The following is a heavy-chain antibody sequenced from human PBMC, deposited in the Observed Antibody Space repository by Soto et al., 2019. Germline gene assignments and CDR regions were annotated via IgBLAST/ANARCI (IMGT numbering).Heavy chain of an antibody. V-gene: IGHV4-4*02. CDR1: GGSISSSNW. Sequence: QVQLQESGPGLVNPSGTLSLTCAVSGGSISSSNWWSWVRQPPGKGRERIGETYHSGSTNYNPSLKRRVTISVDKSKNQFSLKLSSVTAADTAVYYCARRYSNYLPLNYYGMDVWGQGTTVTVSS. J-gene: IGHJ6*02. CDR2: TYHSGST. CDR3: ARRYSNYLPLNYYGMDV. D-gene: IGHD4-4*01.